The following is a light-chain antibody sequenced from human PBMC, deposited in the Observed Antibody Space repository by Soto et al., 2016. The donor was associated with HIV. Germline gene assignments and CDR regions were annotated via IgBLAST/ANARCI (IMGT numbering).Light chain of an antibody. CDR2: GKN. J-gene: IGLJ3*02. CDR1: SLRSYY. Sequence: SSELTQDPAVSVALGQTVRITCQGDSLRSYYASWYQQKPGQAPLLVIYGKNNRPSGIPDRFSGSSSGNTASLTITGAQAEDEADYYCNSRDSSGDLWVFGGGTKLTV. V-gene: IGLV3-19*01. CDR3: NSRDSSGDLWV.